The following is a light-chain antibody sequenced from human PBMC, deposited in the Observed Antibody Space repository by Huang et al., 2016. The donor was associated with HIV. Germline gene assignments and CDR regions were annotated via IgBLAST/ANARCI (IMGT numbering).Light chain of an antibody. CDR3: QQRSNLPPLT. V-gene: IGKV3-11*01. Sequence: EIVLTQSPATLSWSPGGRATLPCRASQSVSSYLAWYQQKPGQAPRLRLYDASNRAPGIPARFSSSGSVTEYTLTISSLEPEECAVYYCQQRSNLPPLTFGGGTKVEIK. CDR1: QSVSSY. J-gene: IGKJ4*01. CDR2: DAS.